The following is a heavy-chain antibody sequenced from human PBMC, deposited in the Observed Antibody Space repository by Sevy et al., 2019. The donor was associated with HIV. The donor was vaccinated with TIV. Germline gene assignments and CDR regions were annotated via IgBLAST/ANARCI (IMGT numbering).Heavy chain of an antibody. Sequence: GGSLRLSCAASGFTFSTYWMTWVRQAPGKGLEWVANIKPDGSDKFYAGSVKGRFTISRDNAKNSLYLQMGSLRAEDTAVYYCPRDTGSFYVDYWGQGTQVTVSS. CDR2: IKPDGSDK. CDR3: PRDTGSFYVDY. CDR1: GFTFSTYW. J-gene: IGHJ4*02. D-gene: IGHD1-26*01. V-gene: IGHV3-7*01.